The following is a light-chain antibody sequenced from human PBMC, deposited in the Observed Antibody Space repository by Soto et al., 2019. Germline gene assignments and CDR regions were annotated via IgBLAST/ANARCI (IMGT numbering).Light chain of an antibody. Sequence: QSVLTQPASVSGSPGQSITISCSGTSSDVGGYNYVSWYQQHPGKAPKLMIYEVSNRPSGVSNRFSGSKSGNTASLTISGLQAEDEADYYCSSYTSSSTLGVFGGGTKLTDL. CDR1: SSDVGGYNY. CDR3: SSYTSSSTLGV. CDR2: EVS. V-gene: IGLV2-14*01. J-gene: IGLJ2*01.